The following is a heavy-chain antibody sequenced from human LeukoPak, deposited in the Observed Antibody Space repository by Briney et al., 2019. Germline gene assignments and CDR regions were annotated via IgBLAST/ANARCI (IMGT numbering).Heavy chain of an antibody. D-gene: IGHD1-1*01. Sequence: GGSLRLSCAASGFTFSTYSMNWVRQAPGKGLEWVSYIVGSSSTIYYADSVKVRFTISKDNAKNSLYLQMDSLTAEDTALYYCATDSPETAAFDYWGQGTLVTVSS. J-gene: IGHJ4*02. CDR3: ATDSPETAAFDY. V-gene: IGHV3-48*04. CDR1: GFTFSTYS. CDR2: IVGSSSTI.